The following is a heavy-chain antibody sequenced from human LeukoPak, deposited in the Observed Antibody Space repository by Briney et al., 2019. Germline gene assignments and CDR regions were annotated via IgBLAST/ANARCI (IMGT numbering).Heavy chain of an antibody. CDR1: GGSFSGYY. J-gene: IGHJ6*02. Sequence: KASETLSLTCAVYGGSFSGYYWSWIRQPPGKGLEWIGEINHSGSTNYNPSLKSRVTISVDTSKNQFSLKLSSVTAADTAVYYCARARSWPYYYYGMDVWGQGTTVTVSS. D-gene: IGHD6-13*01. V-gene: IGHV4-34*01. CDR3: ARARSWPYYYYGMDV. CDR2: INHSGST.